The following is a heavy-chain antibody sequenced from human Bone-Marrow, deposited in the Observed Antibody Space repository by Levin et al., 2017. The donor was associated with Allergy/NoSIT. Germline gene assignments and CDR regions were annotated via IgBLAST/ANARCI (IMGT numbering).Heavy chain of an antibody. CDR1: GYSISSGYY. D-gene: IGHD1-26*01. J-gene: IGHJ4*02. V-gene: IGHV4-38-2*01. CDR2: IYHSGST. Sequence: SETLSLTCAVSGYSISSGYYWGWIRQPPGKGLDWIGTIYHSGSTYYNPSLKSRVTISVDTSKNQFSLRLSSVTAADTAVYYCARLIVGATMYYFDYWGQGTLVTVSS. CDR3: ARLIVGATMYYFDY.